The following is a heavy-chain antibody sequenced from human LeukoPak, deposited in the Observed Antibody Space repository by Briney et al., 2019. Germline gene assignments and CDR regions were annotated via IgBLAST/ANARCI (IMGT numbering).Heavy chain of an antibody. CDR3: AREGYSGYDQPSH. J-gene: IGHJ4*02. CDR1: GFSFSSYW. CDR2: IKQDGSEK. V-gene: IGHV3-7*01. Sequence: PGGSLRLSCAASGFSFSSYWMSWVRQAPGKGLEWVANIKQDGSEKYYVDSVKGRFTISRDNAKNSLYLQMNSLRAEDTAVYYCAREGYSGYDQPSHWGQGTLVAVSS. D-gene: IGHD5-12*01.